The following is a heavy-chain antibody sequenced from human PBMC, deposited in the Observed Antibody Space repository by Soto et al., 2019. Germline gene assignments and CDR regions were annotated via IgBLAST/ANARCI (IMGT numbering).Heavy chain of an antibody. CDR3: AKGKIVATIKRLLYGDIFDY. Sequence: PGGSLRLSCAASGFTFSSYGMHWVRQAPGKGLEWVAVISYDGSNKYYADSVKGRFTISRDNSKNTLYLQMNSLRAEDTAVYYCAKGKIVATIKRLLYGDIFDYWGQGTLVTVSS. CDR2: ISYDGSNK. CDR1: GFTFSSYG. D-gene: IGHD5-12*01. J-gene: IGHJ4*02. V-gene: IGHV3-30*18.